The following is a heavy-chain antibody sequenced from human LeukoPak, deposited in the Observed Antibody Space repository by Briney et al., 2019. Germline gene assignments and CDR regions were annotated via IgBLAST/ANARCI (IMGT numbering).Heavy chain of an antibody. CDR3: ATVYSGYDYYFDY. CDR2: ISYDGSNK. D-gene: IGHD5-12*01. CDR1: GFTFSRYG. V-gene: IGHV3-30*03. Sequence: PGGSLRLSCAASGFTFSRYGMHWVRQAPGKGLEWVAVISYDGSNKYYADSVKGRFTISRDNSKNTLYLQMNSLRAEDTAVYYCATVYSGYDYYFDYWGQGTLVTVSS. J-gene: IGHJ4*02.